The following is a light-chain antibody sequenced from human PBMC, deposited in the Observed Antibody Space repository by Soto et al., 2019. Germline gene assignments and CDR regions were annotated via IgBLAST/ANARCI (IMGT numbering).Light chain of an antibody. CDR3: LLSYTGRLYV. J-gene: IGLJ1*01. V-gene: IGLV7-46*01. CDR2: DTD. CDR1: TGPVTNGHF. Sequence: QAVVTQEPSLTVSPGGTVTLTCGSSTGPVTNGHFPYWFQQKPGQAPRPLIYDTDTKHSCTPARFSGSLLGDKAALTLSGAQPEDEADYYCLLSYTGRLYVFGPGTKLTVL.